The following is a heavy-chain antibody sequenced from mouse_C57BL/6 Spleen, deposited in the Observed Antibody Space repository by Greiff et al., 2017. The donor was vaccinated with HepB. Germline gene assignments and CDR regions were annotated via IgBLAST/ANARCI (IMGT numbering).Heavy chain of an antibody. CDR1: GYTFTSYG. CDR3: ARTLIYYGNYGYFDV. J-gene: IGHJ1*03. V-gene: IGHV1-81*01. CDR2: IYPRSGNT. Sequence: VQLQQSGAELARPGASVKLSCKASGYTFTSYGISWVKQRTGQGLEWIGEIYPRSGNTYYNEKFKGKATLTADKSSSTAYMELRSLTSEDSAVYFGARTLIYYGNYGYFDVWGTGTTVTVSS. D-gene: IGHD2-1*01.